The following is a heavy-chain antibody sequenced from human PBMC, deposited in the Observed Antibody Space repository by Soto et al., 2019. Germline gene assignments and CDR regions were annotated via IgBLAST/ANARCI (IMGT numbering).Heavy chain of an antibody. V-gene: IGHV3-23*01. D-gene: IGHD2-2*01. CDR1: GFTFRSYA. J-gene: IGHJ3*02. CDR2: ITASADTT. CDR3: ARVRPLRDCTRTSCLGAFDI. Sequence: EEQLLESGGGLVRPGGSLRLSCAASGFTFRSYAMSWVRQAPGKGLEWVSAITASADTTYYADPVKGRFTLSRDNSKNTMYVRMNSLRGEDTAVYYCARVRPLRDCTRTSCLGAFDIWGQGTMVTVS.